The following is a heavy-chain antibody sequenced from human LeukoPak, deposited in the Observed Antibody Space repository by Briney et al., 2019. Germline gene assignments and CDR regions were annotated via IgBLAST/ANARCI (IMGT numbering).Heavy chain of an antibody. D-gene: IGHD3-3*01. J-gene: IGHJ4*02. CDR1: GYSISSGYY. V-gene: IGHV4-38-2*02. Sequence: SETLSLTCTVSGYSISSGYYWGWIRQPPGKGLEWIGSIYHSGSTYYNPSLKSRVTISVDTSKNQFSLKLSSVTAADTAVYYCASLLDTYYDFWSGYYTSDHFDYWGQGTLVTVSS. CDR2: IYHSGST. CDR3: ASLLDTYYDFWSGYYTSDHFDY.